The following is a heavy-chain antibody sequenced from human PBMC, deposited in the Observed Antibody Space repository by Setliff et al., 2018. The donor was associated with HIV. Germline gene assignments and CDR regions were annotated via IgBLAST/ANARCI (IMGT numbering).Heavy chain of an antibody. CDR2: INTNTGNP. CDR3: ARGGTHYDFWSGYRLGYFDL. J-gene: IGHJ2*01. D-gene: IGHD3-3*01. CDR1: GYSFADYA. Sequence: ASVKVSCKASGYSFADYAMNWVRQAPRQGLEWMGYINTNTGNPTYAQGFTGRFVFSFDTSVTTAYLQITGLRTEDTAVCFCARGGTHYDFWSGYRLGYFDLWGRGTLVTVS. V-gene: IGHV7-4-1*02.